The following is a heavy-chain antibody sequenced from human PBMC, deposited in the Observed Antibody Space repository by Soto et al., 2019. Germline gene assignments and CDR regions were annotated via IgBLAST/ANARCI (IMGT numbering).Heavy chain of an antibody. Sequence: GGSLRLSCAASGFTFSSYAMHWVRQAPGKGLEWVAVISYDGSNKYYADSVKGRFTISRDNSKNTLYLQMNSLRAEDTAVYYCASRSSGWYAIPYYYYGMDVWGQGTTDTVSS. CDR2: ISYDGSNK. CDR1: GFTFSSYA. D-gene: IGHD6-19*01. J-gene: IGHJ6*02. V-gene: IGHV3-30-3*01. CDR3: ASRSSGWYAIPYYYYGMDV.